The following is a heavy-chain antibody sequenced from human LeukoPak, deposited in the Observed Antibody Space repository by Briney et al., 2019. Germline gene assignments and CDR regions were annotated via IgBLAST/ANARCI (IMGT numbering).Heavy chain of an antibody. CDR2: IYGGGST. Sequence: GGSLRLSCAASGFTVSSDYISWVRQAPGRGQEWVSLIYGGGSTYYADFVRGRSTVSRDKSKNTVYLQLNSLRAEDTAVYYCTRGSWELLPGAFDYWGQGNLVTVSS. CDR3: TRGSWELLPGAFDY. D-gene: IGHD1-26*01. V-gene: IGHV3-53*01. J-gene: IGHJ4*02. CDR1: GFTVSSDY.